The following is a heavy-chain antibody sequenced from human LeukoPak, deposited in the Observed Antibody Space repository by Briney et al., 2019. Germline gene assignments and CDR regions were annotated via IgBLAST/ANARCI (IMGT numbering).Heavy chain of an antibody. CDR3: ARARITMVRGGQRYFDL. CDR2: INPNSGGT. Sequence: GASVKVSCKASGYTFTGYYMHWVRQAPGQGLEWMGWINPNSGGTNYAQKFQGRVTMTRDTSISTAYMELSRLRSDDTAVYYCARARITMVRGGQRYFDLWGRGTLVTVSS. D-gene: IGHD3-10*01. V-gene: IGHV1-2*02. J-gene: IGHJ2*01. CDR1: GYTFTGYY.